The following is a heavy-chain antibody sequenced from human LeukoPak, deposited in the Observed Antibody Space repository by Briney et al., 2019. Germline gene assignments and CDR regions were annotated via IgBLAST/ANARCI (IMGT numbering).Heavy chain of an antibody. CDR3: AKDRGGYNTYFFDY. Sequence: GGSLRLSCAASGFTFSSYWMNWARQAPGKGLEWVSGMSGSDGGTYYADSVKGRFTISRDNSKNTLYLQMNSLRAEDTAVYYCAKDRGGYNTYFFDYWGQGTLVTVSS. J-gene: IGHJ4*02. V-gene: IGHV3-23*01. D-gene: IGHD5-24*01. CDR1: GFTFSSYW. CDR2: MSGSDGGT.